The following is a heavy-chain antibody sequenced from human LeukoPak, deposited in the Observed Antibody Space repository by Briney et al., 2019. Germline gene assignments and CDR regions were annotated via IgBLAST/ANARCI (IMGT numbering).Heavy chain of an antibody. CDR2: ISGDGGVT. V-gene: IGHV3-43*02. J-gene: IGHJ4*02. D-gene: IGHD2/OR15-2a*01. Sequence: GGSLRLPCAASGFSFRDFSMHWVRQVPGKGLEWVSLISGDGGVTHYADSWRGRFTISRDNDKSSLFLQMNSLRVEDTAFYYCAKGNNSLSYDSDSWGQGTLVTVSS. CDR3: AKGNNSLSYDSDS. CDR1: GFSFRDFS.